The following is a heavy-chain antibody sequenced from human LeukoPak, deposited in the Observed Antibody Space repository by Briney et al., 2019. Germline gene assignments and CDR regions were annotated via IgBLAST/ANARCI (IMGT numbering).Heavy chain of an antibody. CDR3: ARDGGYCSGGSCSNDAFDI. D-gene: IGHD2-15*01. J-gene: IGHJ3*02. CDR1: GGTFSSYA. CDR2: IIPIFGTA. V-gene: IGHV1-69*06. Sequence: SVKVSCKASGGTFSSYAISWVRQAPGQGLEWMGGIIPIFGTANYAQKFQGRITITADKSTSTAYMELSSLRSEDTAVYYCARDGGYCSGGSCSNDAFDIWGQGTMVTASS.